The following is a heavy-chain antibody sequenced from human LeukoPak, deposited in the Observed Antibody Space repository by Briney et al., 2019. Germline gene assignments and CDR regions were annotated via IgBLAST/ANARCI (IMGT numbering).Heavy chain of an antibody. CDR2: IYHSGST. Sequence: SETLSLTCAVSGGSISSSNWWSWVRQPPGKGLEWIGEIYHSGSTNYNPSLKSRVTISVDKSKNQFSLKLSSVTAADTAVYYCARQYYYDSSGYPSDFDYWGQGTLVTVSS. J-gene: IGHJ4*02. CDR1: GGSISSSNW. CDR3: ARQYYYDSSGYPSDFDY. V-gene: IGHV4-4*02. D-gene: IGHD3-22*01.